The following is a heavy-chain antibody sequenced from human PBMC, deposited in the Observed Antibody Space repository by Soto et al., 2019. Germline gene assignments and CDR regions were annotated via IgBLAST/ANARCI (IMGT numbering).Heavy chain of an antibody. CDR1: GFTFSSYA. J-gene: IGHJ4*02. D-gene: IGHD3-10*01. CDR3: AKDQVTMVRGVIIMLAPFDD. CDR2: ISGSGGST. V-gene: IGHV3-23*01. Sequence: LRLSCAASGFTFSSYAMSWVRQAPGKGLEWVSAISGSGGSTYYADSVKGRFTISRDNSKNTLYLQMNSLRAEDTAVYYCAKDQVTMVRGVIIMLAPFDDWGQGTLVTVSS.